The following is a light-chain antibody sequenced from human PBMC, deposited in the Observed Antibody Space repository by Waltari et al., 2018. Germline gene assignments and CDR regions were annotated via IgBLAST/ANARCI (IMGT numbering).Light chain of an antibody. CDR3: QSVDSGRPWHVL. V-gene: IGLV3-25*03. CDR2: KEK. Sequence: SSDLTQPPSVSVSPGQTARITCSGETLATRYTYWYQRKPGQAPTLIIYKEKERPPGTPERFSGSRSGTTVTLTITGVQAEDEAEFFCQSVDSGRPWHVLFGGGTKLTVL. CDR1: TLATRY. J-gene: IGLJ2*01.